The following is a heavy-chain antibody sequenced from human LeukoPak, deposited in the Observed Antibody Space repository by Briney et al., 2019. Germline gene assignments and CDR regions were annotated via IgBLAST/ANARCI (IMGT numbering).Heavy chain of an antibody. V-gene: IGHV4-34*01. CDR2: INHSGST. J-gene: IGHJ4*02. Sequence: PSETLSLTCAVYGGSFSGYYWSWIRQPSGKGLEWIGEINHSGSTNYNPSLKSRVTISVDTSKNQFSLKLSSVTAADTAVYYCARVERGNLLVRFDYWGQGTLVTVSS. D-gene: IGHD3-16*01. CDR1: GGSFSGYY. CDR3: ARVERGNLLVRFDY.